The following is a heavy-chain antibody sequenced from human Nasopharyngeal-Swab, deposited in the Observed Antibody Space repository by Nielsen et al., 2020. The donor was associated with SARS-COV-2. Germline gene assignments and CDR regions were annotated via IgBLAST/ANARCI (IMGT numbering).Heavy chain of an antibody. J-gene: IGHJ4*02. CDR2: LKTDGSDT. CDR1: GFSFSTYW. D-gene: IGHD2-2*01. CDR3: VRETSTSGAYYFDY. V-gene: IGHV3-74*03. Sequence: GESLKISCAASGFSFSTYWMHWVRHTPGKGLVWVSRLKTDGSDTMYADSVKGRFTISRDNAKNTLYLQINSLRAEDTAVYYCVRETSTSGAYYFDYWGRGTRVTVSS.